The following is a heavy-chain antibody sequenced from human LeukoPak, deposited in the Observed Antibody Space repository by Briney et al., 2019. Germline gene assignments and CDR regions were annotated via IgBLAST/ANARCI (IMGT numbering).Heavy chain of an antibody. CDR2: ISGSGDKT. Sequence: GGSLTLSRVAPRFTFNSYAMSWVRQAPGKGLEWVSRISGSGDKTYYADSVKGRLTISRDNSKNTLYLQMNSLRAEDTAVYYCARVRYYDTSGYYYYFDFWGQGTLVTVSS. CDR3: ARVRYYDTSGYYYYFDF. CDR1: RFTFNSYA. J-gene: IGHJ4*02. D-gene: IGHD3-22*01. V-gene: IGHV3-23*01.